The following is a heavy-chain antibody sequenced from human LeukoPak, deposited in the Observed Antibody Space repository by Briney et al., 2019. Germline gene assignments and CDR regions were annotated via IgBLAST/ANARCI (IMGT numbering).Heavy chain of an antibody. CDR3: ARDPSHYYYTDV. J-gene: IGHJ6*03. CDR1: GYTFTSYD. CDR2: MNPNSGNT. Sequence: ASVKVSCKASGYTFTSYDINWVRQATGQGLEWMGWMNPNSGNTGYAQKFQGRVTMTRNTSISTAYMELSSLRSEDTAVYYCARDPSHYYYTDVWGKGTTVTVSS. V-gene: IGHV1-8*01.